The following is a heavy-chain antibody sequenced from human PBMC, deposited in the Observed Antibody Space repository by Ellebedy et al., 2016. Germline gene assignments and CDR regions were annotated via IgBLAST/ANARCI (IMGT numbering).Heavy chain of an antibody. CDR1: GLTVSSFF. V-gene: IGHV3-23*01. CDR2: ISAGGDNT. CDR3: RHGHYADY. Sequence: GGSLRLSXAPSGLTVSSFFMGWVRQAPGKGLEWVSTISAGGDNTQFADSVKGRFTVSRDNSRNTVYLQMNDLRVEDTALYYCRHGHYADYWGQGTLVTVSS. J-gene: IGHJ4*02. D-gene: IGHD3/OR15-3a*01.